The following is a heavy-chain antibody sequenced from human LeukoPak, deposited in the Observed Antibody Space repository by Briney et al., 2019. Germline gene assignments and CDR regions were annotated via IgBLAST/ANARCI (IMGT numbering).Heavy chain of an antibody. Sequence: GGSLRLSCAASGFTFSSYGMHWVRQAPGRGLEWVAVIWYDGSNKYYADSVKGRFTISRDNSKNTLYLQMNSLRAEDTAVYYCARAHSGSYYAPYYFDYWGQGTLVTVSS. CDR3: ARAHSGSYYAPYYFDY. D-gene: IGHD1-26*01. V-gene: IGHV3-33*01. CDR2: IWYDGSNK. CDR1: GFTFSSYG. J-gene: IGHJ4*02.